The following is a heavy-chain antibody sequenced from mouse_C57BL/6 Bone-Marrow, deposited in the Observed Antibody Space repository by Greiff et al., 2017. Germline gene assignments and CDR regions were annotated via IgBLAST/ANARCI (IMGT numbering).Heavy chain of an antibody. CDR1: GYTFTSYW. V-gene: IGHV1-69*01. CDR3: ARGLRLLFAY. D-gene: IGHD3-2*02. CDR2: IDPSDSYT. J-gene: IGHJ3*01. Sequence: QVQLKQPGAELVMPGASVKLSCKASGYTFTSYWMHWVKQRPGQGLEWIGEIDPSDSYTNYNQKFKGKSTLTVDKSSSTAYMQLSSLTYEDSAVYYCARGLRLLFAYWGQGTLVTVSA.